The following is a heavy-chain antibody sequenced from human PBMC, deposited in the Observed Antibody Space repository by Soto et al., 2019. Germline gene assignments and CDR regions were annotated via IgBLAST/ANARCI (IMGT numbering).Heavy chain of an antibody. V-gene: IGHV4-4*07. CDR1: GCSISRYY. J-gene: IGHJ3*02. Sequence: SETLSLTCPVSGCSISRYYWSWIRQPAGKGLEWIGRIYTSGSTNYNPSLKSRVTMSVDTSKNQFSLKLSSVTAADTAVYYCARGENYYDSSGYYYPSAFDIWGQGTMVTVSS. CDR3: ARGENYYDSSGYYYPSAFDI. CDR2: IYTSGST. D-gene: IGHD3-22*01.